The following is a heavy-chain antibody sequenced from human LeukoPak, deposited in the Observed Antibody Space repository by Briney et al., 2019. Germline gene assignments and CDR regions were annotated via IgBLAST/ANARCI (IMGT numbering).Heavy chain of an antibody. J-gene: IGHJ5*02. V-gene: IGHV4-59*02. CDR1: GGSVSNYY. D-gene: IGHD6-19*01. CDR2: IYYTET. CDR3: ARNGWTGNWFDP. Sequence: SETLSLTCTVSGGSVSNYYWSWIRQSPGKGLEWIGYIYYTETSYNPSLKSRVTISVDTSKNQFSLKLSSVTAADTAVYYCARNGWTGNWFDPWGQGTLVTVSS.